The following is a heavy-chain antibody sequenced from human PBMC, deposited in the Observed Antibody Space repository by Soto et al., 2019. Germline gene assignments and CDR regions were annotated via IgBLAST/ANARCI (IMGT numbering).Heavy chain of an antibody. CDR2: IVPIVDTS. CDR3: VRVVAIPGYPDN. V-gene: IGHV1-69*13. Sequence: SVKVSCKTSGGTFSSYAISWVRQAPGQGLEWMGGIVPIVDTSTYAQKFQGRVTITADESTSTAYMELSSLRSDDTAIFYCVRVVAIPGYPDNWG. D-gene: IGHD2-15*01. CDR1: GGTFSSYA. J-gene: IGHJ4*03.